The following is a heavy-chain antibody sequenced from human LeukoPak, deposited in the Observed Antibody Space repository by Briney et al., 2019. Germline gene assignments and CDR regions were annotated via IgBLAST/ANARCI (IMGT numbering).Heavy chain of an antibody. D-gene: IGHD6-13*01. V-gene: IGHV3-7*01. CDR3: ARAKGYLYSSSWALSFDY. CDR2: IKQDGSEK. CDR1: GYTFSSYW. Sequence: PGGSLRLSCAASGYTFSSYWMSWVRQAPGKGLEWVANIKQDGSEKYYVDSVKGRFTISRDNAKNSLYLQMNSLRAEDTAVYYCARAKGYLYSSSWALSFDYWGQGTLVTVSS. J-gene: IGHJ4*02.